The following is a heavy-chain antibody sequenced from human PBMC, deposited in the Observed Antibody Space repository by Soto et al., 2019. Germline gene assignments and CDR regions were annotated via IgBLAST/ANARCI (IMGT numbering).Heavy chain of an antibody. Sequence: QLQLQESGSGLVKPSQTLSLTCAVSGGSISSGGYSWSWIRQPPGKGLEWIGYIYHSGSTYYNPSLKSRVTVSVDRSKNQFSLKLNSETAADTAVYYCARAIGWFGELLGGYYFDYWGQGTLVTVSS. CDR3: ARAIGWFGELLGGYYFDY. D-gene: IGHD3-10*01. CDR2: IYHSGST. J-gene: IGHJ4*02. V-gene: IGHV4-30-2*01. CDR1: GGSISSGGYS.